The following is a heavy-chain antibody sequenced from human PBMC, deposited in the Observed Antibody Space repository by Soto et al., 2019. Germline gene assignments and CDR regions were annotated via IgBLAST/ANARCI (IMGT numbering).Heavy chain of an antibody. J-gene: IGHJ6*02. V-gene: IGHV4-39*01. Sequence: SETLYLACAVSGGSISSGGYSGGWIRQPPGKGLEWIGSIYYSGSTYYNPSLKSRVTISVDTSKNQFSLKLSSVTAADTAVYYCARVGSYRISYGMDVWGQGTTVTVSS. D-gene: IGHD3-10*01. CDR3: ARVGSYRISYGMDV. CDR1: GGSISSGGYS. CDR2: IYYSGST.